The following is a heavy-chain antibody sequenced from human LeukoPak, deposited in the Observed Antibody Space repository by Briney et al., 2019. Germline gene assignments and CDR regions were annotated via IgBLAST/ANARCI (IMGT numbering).Heavy chain of an antibody. D-gene: IGHD4-17*01. CDR3: ARTVTGYRRYYYYYYYMDV. CDR2: INHSGST. J-gene: IGHJ6*03. Sequence: SETLSLTCAVYGGSFSGYYWSWIRQPPGKGLEWIGEINHSGSTNYNPSLKSRVTISLDTSRNQFSLKLNSVTAADTAVYYCARTVTGYRRYYYYYYYMDVWGKGTTVTVSS. V-gene: IGHV4-34*01. CDR1: GGSFSGYY.